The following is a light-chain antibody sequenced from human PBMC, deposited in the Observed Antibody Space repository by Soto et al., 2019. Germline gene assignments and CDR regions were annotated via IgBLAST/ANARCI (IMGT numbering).Light chain of an antibody. J-gene: IGKJ5*01. CDR2: AAS. V-gene: IGKV1-39*01. CDR1: QSISSH. Sequence: DIQMTQSPSTLSASVGDRVTITCRASQSISSHLNWYQQKPGKAPKLLIYAASSLQSGVPSRFSGSGSGTDFTLTINSLQPEDFATYYCQQANSFPPTFGQGTRLEIK. CDR3: QQANSFPPT.